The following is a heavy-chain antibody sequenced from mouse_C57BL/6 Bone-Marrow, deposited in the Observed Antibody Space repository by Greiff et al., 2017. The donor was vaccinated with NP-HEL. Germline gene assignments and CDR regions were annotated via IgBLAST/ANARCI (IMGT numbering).Heavy chain of an antibody. Sequence: VQLQQSGPELVKPGASVKISCKASGYSFTDYNMNWVKQSNGKSLEWIGVINPNYGTTSYYQKFKGKATLTVDQSSSTAYMQLNSLTSEDSAVYYCARSITTVVAPYAMDYWGQGTSVTVSS. J-gene: IGHJ4*01. V-gene: IGHV1-39*01. CDR1: GYSFTDYN. CDR2: INPNYGTT. D-gene: IGHD1-1*01. CDR3: ARSITTVVAPYAMDY.